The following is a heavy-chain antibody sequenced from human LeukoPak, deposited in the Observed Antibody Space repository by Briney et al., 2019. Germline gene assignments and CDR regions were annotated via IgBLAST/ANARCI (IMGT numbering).Heavy chain of an antibody. CDR2: IRNKANSYTT. CDR3: ARASIIMTPYYFDY. V-gene: IGHV3-72*01. CDR1: GFTFSDHY. D-gene: IGHD3-16*01. J-gene: IGHJ4*02. Sequence: GGSLRLSCAASGFTFSDHYMDWVRQAPGKGLEWVGRIRNKANSYTTEYAASVKGRFTISRDDSKNSLYLQMNSLKTEDRAVYYCARASIIMTPYYFDYWGQGTLVTVSS.